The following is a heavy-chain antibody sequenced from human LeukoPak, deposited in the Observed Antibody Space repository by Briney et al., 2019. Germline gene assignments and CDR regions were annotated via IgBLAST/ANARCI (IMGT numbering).Heavy chain of an antibody. Sequence: PSETLSLTCTVSGGSISSYYWTWIRQPPGKGLEWIGYIYYSGSTNYNPSLKSRVTISVDTSKNQFSLRLSSVTAADTAVYYCATRTQGTAAGTGEIDYWGQGTLVTVSS. D-gene: IGHD6-13*01. J-gene: IGHJ4*02. V-gene: IGHV4-59*12. CDR1: GGSISSYY. CDR2: IYYSGST. CDR3: ATRTQGTAAGTGEIDY.